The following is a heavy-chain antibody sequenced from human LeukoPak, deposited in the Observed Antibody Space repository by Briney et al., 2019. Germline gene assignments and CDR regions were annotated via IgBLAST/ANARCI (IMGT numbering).Heavy chain of an antibody. CDR2: FDPEDGET. J-gene: IGHJ5*02. CDR3: ATELGRMVRGVITGA. V-gene: IGHV1-24*01. D-gene: IGHD3-10*01. Sequence: ASVKVSCKVSGYTPTELSMHWVRQAPGKGLEWMGGFDPEDGETIYAQKFQGRVTMTEDTSTDIAYMELSSLRSGDTAVYYCATELGRMVRGVITGAWGQGTLVTVSS. CDR1: GYTPTELS.